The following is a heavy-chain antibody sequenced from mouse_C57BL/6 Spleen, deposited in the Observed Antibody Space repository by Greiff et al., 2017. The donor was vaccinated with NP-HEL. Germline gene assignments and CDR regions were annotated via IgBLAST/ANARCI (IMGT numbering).Heavy chain of an antibody. CDR3: ARGDGYNAMDY. V-gene: IGHV1-55*01. Sequence: QVQLQQPGAELVKPGASVKMSCKASGYTFTSYWLTWVKQRPGQGLEWIGDIYPGSGSTNYNEKFKSKATLTVDTSSSTAYMQLSSLTSEDSAVYYCARGDGYNAMDYWGQGTSVTVSS. J-gene: IGHJ4*01. CDR2: IYPGSGST. D-gene: IGHD2-3*01. CDR1: GYTFTSYW.